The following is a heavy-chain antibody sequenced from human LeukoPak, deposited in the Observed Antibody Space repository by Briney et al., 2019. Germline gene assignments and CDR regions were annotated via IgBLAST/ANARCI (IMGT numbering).Heavy chain of an antibody. D-gene: IGHD2-2*01. CDR1: GFTFSNYW. Sequence: PGGSLRLSCVVSGFTFSNYWMHWVRQVPGQGLVWVSRIKTDGSDTSSADSVRGRFTFSRDNARNALVLQMNGLRVENTAVDYCVRAEMEGGYCSSTNYLFDRWGQGTLVTVSS. CDR3: VRAEMEGGYCSSTNYLFDR. V-gene: IGHV3-74*01. CDR2: IKTDGSDT. J-gene: IGHJ5*02.